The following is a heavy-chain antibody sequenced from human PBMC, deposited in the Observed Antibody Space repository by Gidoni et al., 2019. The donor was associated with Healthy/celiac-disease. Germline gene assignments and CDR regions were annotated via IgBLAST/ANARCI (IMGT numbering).Heavy chain of an antibody. Sequence: QLQLQESGPGLVKPSETLSLTCTVSGGSISSSSYYWGWIRQPPGKGLEWIGSIYYSGTTHYSPSLKSRVTMSVDTSKNQFSLKLSSVTAADTAVYYCARSSTILAWFRFGYWGQGTLVTVSS. CDR1: GGSISSSSYY. CDR3: ARSSTILAWFRFGY. D-gene: IGHD5-12*01. J-gene: IGHJ4*02. V-gene: IGHV4-39*01. CDR2: IYYSGTT.